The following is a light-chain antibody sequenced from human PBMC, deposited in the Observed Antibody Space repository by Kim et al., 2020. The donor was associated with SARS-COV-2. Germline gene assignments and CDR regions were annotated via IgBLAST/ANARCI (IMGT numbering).Light chain of an antibody. Sequence: EIVLTQSPGTLSLSPGEEAILSCKASQRVSADYVAWYQQKPGQAPRLLIFGASTGDTATPERFRGSGSGTDFSLTIRRVETEECAVYYCQQYDSSPWTFGQGTKVDIK. J-gene: IGKJ1*01. CDR1: QRVSADY. CDR3: QQYDSSPWT. V-gene: IGKV3-20*01. CDR2: GAS.